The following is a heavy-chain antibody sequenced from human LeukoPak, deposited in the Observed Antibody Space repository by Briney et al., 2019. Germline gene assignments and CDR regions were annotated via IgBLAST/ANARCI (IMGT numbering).Heavy chain of an antibody. V-gene: IGHV3-30*02. CDR1: GFTFSSYG. CDR2: IRYDGSNK. CDR3: AGRYCSSTSCYSDY. Sequence: PGGSLRLSGAASGFTFSSYGMHWVRQAPGKGLEWVAFIRYDGSNKYYADSVKGRFTISRDNSKNTLYLQMNSLRAEDTAVYYCAGRYCSSTSCYSDYWGQGTLVTVSS. D-gene: IGHD2-2*02. J-gene: IGHJ4*02.